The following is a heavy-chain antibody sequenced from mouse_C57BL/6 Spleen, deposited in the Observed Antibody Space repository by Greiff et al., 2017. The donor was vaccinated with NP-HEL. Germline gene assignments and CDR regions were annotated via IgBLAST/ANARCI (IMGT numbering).Heavy chain of an antibody. J-gene: IGHJ3*01. CDR3: ARPIYYGNYGWFAY. D-gene: IGHD2-1*01. CDR1: GYTFTSYW. Sequence: QVQLQQPGAELVKPGASVKLSCKASGYTFTSYWMQWVKQRPGQGLEWIGEIDPSDSYTNYNQKFKGKATLTVDTSSSTAYMQLSSLTSEDSAVYYCARPIYYGNYGWFAYWGQGTLVTVSA. V-gene: IGHV1-50*01. CDR2: IDPSDSYT.